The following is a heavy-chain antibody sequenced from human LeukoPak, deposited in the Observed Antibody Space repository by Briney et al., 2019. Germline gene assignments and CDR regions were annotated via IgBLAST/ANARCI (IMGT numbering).Heavy chain of an antibody. J-gene: IGHJ4*02. D-gene: IGHD3-22*01. CDR1: GFTFSDHY. V-gene: IGHV3-72*01. Sequence: GGSLRLSCAASGFTFSDHYMDWVRQAPGKGLEWVGRTRNKANSYTTEYAASVKGRFTISRDDSKSIAYLQMNSLKTEDTAVYYCTRDPDYYDSSGYPLVDYWGQGTLVTVSS. CDR3: TRDPDYYDSSGYPLVDY. CDR2: TRNKANSYTT.